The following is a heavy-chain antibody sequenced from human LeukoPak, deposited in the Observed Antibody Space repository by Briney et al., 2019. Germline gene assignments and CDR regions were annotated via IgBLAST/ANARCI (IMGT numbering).Heavy chain of an antibody. J-gene: IGHJ4*02. V-gene: IGHV3-9*01. D-gene: IGHD2/OR15-2a*01. CDR1: GFTFDDYA. Sequence: PGRSLRLSCAASGFTFDDYAMHWVRQAPGKGLEWVSGISWNSGSIGYADSVKGRFTISRDNAKNSLYLQMNSLRAEDTAVYYCAQISIWGQGTLVTVSS. CDR2: ISWNSGSI. CDR3: AQISI.